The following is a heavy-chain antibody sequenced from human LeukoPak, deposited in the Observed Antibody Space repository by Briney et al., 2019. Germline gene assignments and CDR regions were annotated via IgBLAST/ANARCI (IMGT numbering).Heavy chain of an antibody. V-gene: IGHV3-21*01. CDR1: GFTFNTYT. CDR2: ISCGTSYI. Sequence: GGSLRLFCAASGFTFNTYTMNWVRQAPGKGLEWVCSISCGTSYIYYADSVKGRFTISRDNAKNSLYLQMNSLRAEDTAVYYCARDPTSSWETAFDIWGQGTMVTVSS. J-gene: IGHJ3*02. CDR3: ARDPTSSWETAFDI. D-gene: IGHD1-26*01.